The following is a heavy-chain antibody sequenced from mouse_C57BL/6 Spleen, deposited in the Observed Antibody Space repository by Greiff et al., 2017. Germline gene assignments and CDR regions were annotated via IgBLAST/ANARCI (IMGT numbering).Heavy chain of an antibody. Sequence: EVQLQQSGPELVKPGASVKISCKASGYTFTDYYMNWVKQSHGKSLEWIGDINPNNGGTSYNQKFKGKATLTVDKSSNTAYMKLRSLTSGDSADYYCARPYYYGSSYLDYWGQGTTLTVSS. CDR3: ARPYYYGSSYLDY. J-gene: IGHJ2*01. V-gene: IGHV1-26*01. D-gene: IGHD1-1*01. CDR2: INPNNGGT. CDR1: GYTFTDYY.